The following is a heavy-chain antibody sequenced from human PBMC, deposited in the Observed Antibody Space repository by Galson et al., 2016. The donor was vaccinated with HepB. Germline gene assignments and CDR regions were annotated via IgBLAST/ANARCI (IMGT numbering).Heavy chain of an antibody. V-gene: IGHV3-74*01. D-gene: IGHD6-25*01. CDR1: GFAFSSYW. CDR2: LNTDGRTT. J-gene: IGHJ4*02. Sequence: SLRLSCAASGFAFSSYWMHWVRQVPGKGLVWVSRLNTDGRTTNYADSVKGRFTISRDNAKNTLYLQMDNLRAEDTALYYCARQYRGGPSDYWGQGTLVIVSS. CDR3: ARQYRGGPSDY.